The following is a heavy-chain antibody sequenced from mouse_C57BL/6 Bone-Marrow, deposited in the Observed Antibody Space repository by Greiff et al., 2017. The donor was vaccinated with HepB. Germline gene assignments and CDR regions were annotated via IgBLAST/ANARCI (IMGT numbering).Heavy chain of an antibody. J-gene: IGHJ4*01. CDR1: GYSFTDYN. CDR2: INPNYGTT. Sequence: EVQLQHSGPELVKPGASVKISCKASGYSFTDYNMNWVKQSNGKSLEWIGVINPNYGTTSYNQKFKGKATLTVDQSSSTAYMQLNSLTSEDSAVYYCASGGYYGSSPYAMDYWGQGTSVTVSS. D-gene: IGHD1-1*01. V-gene: IGHV1-39*01. CDR3: ASGGYYGSSPYAMDY.